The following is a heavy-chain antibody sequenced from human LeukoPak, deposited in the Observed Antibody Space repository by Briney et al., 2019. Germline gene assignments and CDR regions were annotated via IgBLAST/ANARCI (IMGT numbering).Heavy chain of an antibody. Sequence: ASVKVSCKASGYTFTGYYMHWVRQAPGQGLEWMGRINPNSGGTNYAQKFQGRVTMTRDTSISTAYMEVSRLRYDDTAVYYCARGMGIVAAVFDNWGQGTLVTVSS. J-gene: IGHJ4*02. CDR3: ARGMGIVAAVFDN. CDR1: GYTFTGYY. CDR2: INPNSGGT. D-gene: IGHD6-13*01. V-gene: IGHV1-2*06.